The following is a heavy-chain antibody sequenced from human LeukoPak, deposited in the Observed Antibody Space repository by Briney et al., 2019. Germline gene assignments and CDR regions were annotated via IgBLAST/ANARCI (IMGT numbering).Heavy chain of an antibody. CDR2: IDYSGST. CDR1: GGSVSSGSYH. CDR3: ARRWYHAYCDY. J-gene: IGHJ4*02. D-gene: IGHD2-15*01. V-gene: IGHV4-61*01. Sequence: RPSETLSLTCTVSGGSVSSGSYHWSWVRQPPGKGLEWIGCIDYSGSTYYNPSLKSRVTVSADTSKNQFSLKLTSVTAADTAVYYCARRWYHAYCDYWGQGSLVTVSS.